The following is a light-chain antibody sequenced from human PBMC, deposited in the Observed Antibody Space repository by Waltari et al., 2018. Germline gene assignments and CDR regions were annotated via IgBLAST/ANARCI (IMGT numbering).Light chain of an antibody. CDR1: SPNIGSNT. J-gene: IGLJ3*02. CDR3: AAWDDSLNGWV. Sequence: QSVLTQSPSASGTPGQRVTISCSGSSPNIGSNTVNWYKQVPGTAPKLLISTNNQRPSGVPDRFSVSKSGTSASLAISGLQSEDEADYFWAAWDDSLNGWVFGGGTKLSVL. V-gene: IGLV1-44*01. CDR2: TNN.